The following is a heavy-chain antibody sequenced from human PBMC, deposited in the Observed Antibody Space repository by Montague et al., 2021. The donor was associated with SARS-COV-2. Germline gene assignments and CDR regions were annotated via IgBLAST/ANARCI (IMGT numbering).Heavy chain of an antibody. Sequence: SETLSLTCTVSGGSISSSSYYWGWIRQPPGKGLEWIGSIYYSGNTYYNPSLKSRVTISVDTSKNQFSLKLSSVTAADTAVYYCARCGAQTWFGESVCYLDYWGRGTLVTVSS. D-gene: IGHD3-10*01. J-gene: IGHJ4*02. CDR3: ARCGAQTWFGESVCYLDY. CDR1: GGSISSSSYY. CDR2: IYYSGNT. V-gene: IGHV4-39*01.